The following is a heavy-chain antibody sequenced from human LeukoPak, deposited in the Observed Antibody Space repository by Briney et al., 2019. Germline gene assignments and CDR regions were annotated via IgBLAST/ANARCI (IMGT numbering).Heavy chain of an antibody. CDR2: IYHSGST. CDR1: GGSISSSNW. V-gene: IGHV4-4*02. CDR3: ARALQGERRSVFVY. D-gene: IGHD1-1*01. J-gene: IGHJ4*02. Sequence: SETLSLTCAVSGGSISSSNWWSWVRQPPGKGLEWIGEIYHSGSTNYNPSLKSRVTISVDKSKNQFSLKLSSVTAADTAVYYCARALQGERRSVFVYWGQGTLVTVSS.